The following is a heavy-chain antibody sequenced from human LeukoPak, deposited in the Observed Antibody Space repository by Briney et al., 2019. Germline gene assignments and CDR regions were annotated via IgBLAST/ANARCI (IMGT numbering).Heavy chain of an antibody. J-gene: IGHJ4*02. CDR1: GFNVSSSY. D-gene: IGHD3-10*01. Sequence: GGSQRLSCAASGFNVSSSYMSWVRQAPGRGLEWVSVIYSDGSIYYADSVTGRFSISRDNSKNMVYLQMHSLRAEDTAIYYCGQFYGLGRVCFDFWGQGTLVSVSS. V-gene: IGHV3-66*01. CDR3: GQFYGLGRVCFDF. CDR2: IYSDGSI.